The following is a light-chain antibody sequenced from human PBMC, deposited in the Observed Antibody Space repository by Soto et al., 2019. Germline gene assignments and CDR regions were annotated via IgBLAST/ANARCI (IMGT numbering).Light chain of an antibody. CDR1: QTISSW. Sequence: DIQMTQSPSTLAPSVGGRVTMPCRAIQTISSWLAWYQHKPGKAPKLLIYKASSLESGVPPRFSGSGSGTEFTLTISSLQPDDFATYYCQHYNSYPVTFGQGTKVDIK. V-gene: IGKV1-5*03. CDR3: QHYNSYPVT. J-gene: IGKJ1*01. CDR2: KAS.